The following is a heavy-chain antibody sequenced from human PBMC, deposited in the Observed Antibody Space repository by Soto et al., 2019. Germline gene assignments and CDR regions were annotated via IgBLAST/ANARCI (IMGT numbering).Heavy chain of an antibody. D-gene: IGHD6-13*01. V-gene: IGHV4-31*03. CDR3: ARGEGAADTVGFFGY. CDR1: GGSISSGGYY. Sequence: QVQLQESGPGLVKPSQTLSLTCTVSGGSISSGGYYWTWIRQHPGKGLEWIGYIYYSGSTYYNPSLKSRVTISVDTSKNQFSLKLSFVTAADTAVYYCARGEGAADTVGFFGYWGQGTLVTVSS. CDR2: IYYSGST. J-gene: IGHJ4*02.